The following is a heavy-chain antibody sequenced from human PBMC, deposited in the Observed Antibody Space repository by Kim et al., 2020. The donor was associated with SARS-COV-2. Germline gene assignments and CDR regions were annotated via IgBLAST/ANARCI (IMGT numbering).Heavy chain of an antibody. CDR2: INHSGST. D-gene: IGHD5-12*01. CDR3: ARSAGWLRDRYYYYGMDV. Sequence: SETLSLTCAVYGGSFSGYYWSWIRQPPGKGLEWIGEINHSGSTNYNPSLKSRVTISVDTSKNQFSLKLSSVTAADTAVYYCARSAGWLRDRYYYYGMDVWGQGTTVTVSS. V-gene: IGHV4-34*01. CDR1: GGSFSGYY. J-gene: IGHJ6*02.